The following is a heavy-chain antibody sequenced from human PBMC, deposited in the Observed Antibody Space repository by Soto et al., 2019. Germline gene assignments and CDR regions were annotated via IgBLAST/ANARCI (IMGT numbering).Heavy chain of an antibody. CDR2: ISAYNGNT. V-gene: IGHV1-18*01. Sequence: ASVKVSCKASGYTFTSYGISWVRQAPGQGLEWMGWISAYNGNTNYAQKLQGRVTMTTDTSTSTAYMELRSLRSDDTAVYYCARDKDIVVVPVHYYYYGMDVWGQGTTVTVSS. D-gene: IGHD2-2*01. CDR1: GYTFTSYG. CDR3: ARDKDIVVVPVHYYYYGMDV. J-gene: IGHJ6*02.